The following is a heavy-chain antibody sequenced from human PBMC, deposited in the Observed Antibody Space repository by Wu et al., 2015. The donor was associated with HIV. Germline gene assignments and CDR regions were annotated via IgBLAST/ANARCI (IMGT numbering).Heavy chain of an antibody. CDR3: ARSLVVAGTTYDIFDT. CDR1: GYTFTDQY. V-gene: IGHV1-2*02. Sequence: QVQLIQSGAEVKKPGASVKVSCRASGYTFTDQYIHWVRQAPGQGLQWMGWINPDSGSTHYAQKFQGRVTMTRGTSINTAYMDLSGLKSDDTAVYFCARSLVVAGTTYDIFDTWGQGTMLTV. CDR2: INPDSGST. D-gene: IGHD6-19*01. J-gene: IGHJ3*02.